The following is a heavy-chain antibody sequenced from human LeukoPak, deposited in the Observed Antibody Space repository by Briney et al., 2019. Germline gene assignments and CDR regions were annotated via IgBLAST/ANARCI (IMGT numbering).Heavy chain of an antibody. CDR2: IYYSGST. CDR3: ARGMGVVVPAAGYYYYGMDV. J-gene: IGHJ6*02. D-gene: IGHD2-2*01. V-gene: IGHV4-31*03. CDR1: GGSISSGGYY. Sequence: SETLSLTCTVSGGSISSGGYYWSWLRQHPGTGLEWIGYIYYSGSTYYNPSLKSRVTISVDTSKNQFSLKLSSVTAADTAVYYCARGMGVVVPAAGYYYYGMDVWGQGTTVTVSS.